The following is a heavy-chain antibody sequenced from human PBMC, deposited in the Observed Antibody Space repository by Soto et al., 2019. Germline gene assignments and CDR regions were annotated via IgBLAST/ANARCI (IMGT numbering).Heavy chain of an antibody. CDR2: IGTAGDT. V-gene: IGHV3-13*01. CDR3: ARSYSSSWGFDP. D-gene: IGHD6-13*01. J-gene: IGHJ5*02. Sequence: EVQLVESGGGLVQPGGSLRLSCAASGSTLSSYDMHWVRQATGKGLEWVSAIGTAGDTYYPGSVKGRFTISRENAKNSLYLQMNSLRAGDTAVYYCARSYSSSWGFDPWGQGTLVTVSS. CDR1: GSTLSSYD.